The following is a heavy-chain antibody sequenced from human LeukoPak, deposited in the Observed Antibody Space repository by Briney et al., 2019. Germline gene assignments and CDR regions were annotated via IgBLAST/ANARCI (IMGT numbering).Heavy chain of an antibody. CDR3: ARGVLVDTAMVMYWYFDL. J-gene: IGHJ2*01. Sequence: PSETLSLTCAVYGGSFSGYYWSWIRQPPGKGLEWIGYIYYSGSTNYNPSLKSRATISVDTSKNQFSLKLSSVTAADTAVYYCARGVLVDTAMVMYWYFDLWDRGTLVTVSS. CDR2: IYYSGST. D-gene: IGHD5-18*01. V-gene: IGHV4-59*01. CDR1: GGSFSGYY.